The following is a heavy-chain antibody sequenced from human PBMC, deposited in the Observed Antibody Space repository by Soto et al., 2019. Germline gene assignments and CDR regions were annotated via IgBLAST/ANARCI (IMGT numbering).Heavy chain of an antibody. D-gene: IGHD1-1*01. CDR2: INHSGST. J-gene: IGHJ5*02. V-gene: IGHV4-34*01. CDR1: GGSFSGYY. Sequence: QVQLQQWGAGLLKPSETLSLTCAVYGGSFSGYYWSWIRQPPGKGLEWIGEINHSGSTNYNPSLKSRVTMSVDTSKSQVSLKLSPVTAADTAVYSCARSAGTRGPNGFDPWGQGTLVTVSS. CDR3: ARSAGTRGPNGFDP.